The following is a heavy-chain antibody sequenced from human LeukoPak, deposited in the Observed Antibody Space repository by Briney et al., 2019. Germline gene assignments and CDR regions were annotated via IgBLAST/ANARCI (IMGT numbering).Heavy chain of an antibody. D-gene: IGHD5-12*01. CDR2: ISAYSGHT. CDR1: GYTFTTYG. J-gene: IGHJ4*02. CDR3: ARDYDDDSRCFGY. Sequence: ASVKVSCKPSGYTFTTYGINWVRQAPGQGVEWMGWISAYSGHTNYAQKFQGRVTMTRDTSTTTVYMEMRSLRSDDTAVFYCARDYDDDSRCFGYWGQGTLVTVPS. V-gene: IGHV1-18*01.